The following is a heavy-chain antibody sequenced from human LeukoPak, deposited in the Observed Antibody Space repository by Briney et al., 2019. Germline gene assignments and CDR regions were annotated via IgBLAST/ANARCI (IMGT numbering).Heavy chain of an antibody. J-gene: IGHJ5*02. V-gene: IGHV1-46*01. D-gene: IGHD2-21*02. CDR2: INPSGGST. Sequence: ASVKVSCKASGYTFTSYYMHWVRQAPGQGLEWMGIINPSGGSTSYAQKFQGRVTMTRDMSTSTVYMELSSLRSEDTAVYYCARDPHAYCGGDCYLFDPWGQGTLVTVSS. CDR3: ARDPHAYCGGDCYLFDP. CDR1: GYTFTSYY.